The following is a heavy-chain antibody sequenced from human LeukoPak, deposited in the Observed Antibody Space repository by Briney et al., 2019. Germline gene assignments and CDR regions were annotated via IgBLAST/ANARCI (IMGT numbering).Heavy chain of an antibody. CDR1: GFTFSSYA. D-gene: IGHD1-26*01. J-gene: IGHJ4*02. Sequence: GGSLRLSCAVSGFTFSSYAMSWVRQAPGKGLEWVSSISGNGGSTYYAASVKGRFTISRDNSKNTLYLQMNSLRAEDPAVYYCAISGGYWAWAHWGQGTLVTVSS. V-gene: IGHV3-23*01. CDR3: AISGGYWAWAH. CDR2: ISGNGGST.